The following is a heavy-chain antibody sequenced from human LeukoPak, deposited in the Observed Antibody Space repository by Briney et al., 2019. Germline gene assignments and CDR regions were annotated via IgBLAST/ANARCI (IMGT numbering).Heavy chain of an antibody. CDR1: GGSINTSTYY. D-gene: IGHD3-22*01. CDR2: IYYSGTT. Sequence: SETLSLTCTVSGGSINTSTYYWGWIRQPPGKGLEGIGSIYYSGTTCYNPSLKSRVTISVDTSKNQFSLKLYSVTAADTAVYYCTRELSGSQDYWGQGTLVTVSS. J-gene: IGHJ4*02. V-gene: IGHV4-39*07. CDR3: TRELSGSQDY.